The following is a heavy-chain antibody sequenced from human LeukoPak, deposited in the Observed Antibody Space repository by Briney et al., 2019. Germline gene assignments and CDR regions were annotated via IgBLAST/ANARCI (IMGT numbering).Heavy chain of an antibody. V-gene: IGHV3-30-3*01. J-gene: IGHJ4*02. D-gene: IGHD6-13*01. CDR1: GFTFSSYA. Sequence: PEGSLRLSCAASGFTFSSYAMHWVRQAPGKGLEWVAVISYDGSNKYYADSVKGRFTISRDNSKNTLYLQMNSLRAEDTAVYYCARVRSSWYWVDYWGQGALVTVSS. CDR2: ISYDGSNK. CDR3: ARVRSSWYWVDY.